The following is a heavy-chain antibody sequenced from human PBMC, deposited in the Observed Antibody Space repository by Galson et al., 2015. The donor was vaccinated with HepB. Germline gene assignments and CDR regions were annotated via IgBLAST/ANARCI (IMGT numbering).Heavy chain of an antibody. CDR1: GFTFSSYW. V-gene: IGHV3-7*04. J-gene: IGHJ5*02. D-gene: IGHD3-22*01. CDR3: ARGGGRDSSGYYLYNWFDP. CDR2: IKQDGSEK. Sequence: SLRLSCAASGFTFSSYWMSWVRQAPGKGLEWVANIKQDGSEKYYVDSVKGRFTISRDNAKNSLYLQMNSLRAEDTAVYYCARGGGRDSSGYYLYNWFDPWGQGTLVTVSS.